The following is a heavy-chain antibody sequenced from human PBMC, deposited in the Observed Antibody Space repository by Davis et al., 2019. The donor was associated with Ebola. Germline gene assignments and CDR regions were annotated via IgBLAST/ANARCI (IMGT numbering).Heavy chain of an antibody. CDR2: ISPGDSDT. D-gene: IGHD6-19*01. CDR3: ARRVAVAHWYFDL. J-gene: IGHJ2*01. V-gene: IGHV5-51*01. CDR1: GYSFTSYW. Sequence: GESLKISCKGSGYSFTSYWIGWVRQMPGKGLEWMGIISPGDSDTRYSPSFQGQVTISADKSISTAYLQWSSLKASDTAMYYCARRVAVAHWYFDLWGRGTLVTVSS.